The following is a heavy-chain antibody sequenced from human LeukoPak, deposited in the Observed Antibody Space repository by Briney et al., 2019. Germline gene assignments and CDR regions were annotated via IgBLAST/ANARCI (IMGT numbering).Heavy chain of an antibody. CDR3: AESGKIVVVPAAIDY. Sequence: GGSLRLSCAASGLTFSSYAMSWVRQAPGKGLEWVSAISGSGGSTYYADSVKGRFTISRDNSKNTLYLQMNSLRAEDTAVYYCAESGKIVVVPAAIDYWGQGTLVTVSS. D-gene: IGHD2-2*02. J-gene: IGHJ4*02. V-gene: IGHV3-23*01. CDR2: ISGSGGST. CDR1: GLTFSSYA.